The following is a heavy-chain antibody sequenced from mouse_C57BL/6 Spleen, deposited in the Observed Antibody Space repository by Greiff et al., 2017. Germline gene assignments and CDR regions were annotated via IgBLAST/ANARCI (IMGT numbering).Heavy chain of an antibody. Sequence: QVQLQQPGAELVRPGSSVKLSCKASGYTFTSYWMDWVKQRPGQGLEWIGNIYPSDSETHYNQKFKDKATLTVDKSSSTAYMQLSSLTSEDSAVYYCARRGLLSNNAMDYWGQGTSVTVSS. CDR1: GYTFTSYW. CDR3: ARRGLLSNNAMDY. J-gene: IGHJ4*01. D-gene: IGHD1-1*02. V-gene: IGHV1-61*01. CDR2: IYPSDSET.